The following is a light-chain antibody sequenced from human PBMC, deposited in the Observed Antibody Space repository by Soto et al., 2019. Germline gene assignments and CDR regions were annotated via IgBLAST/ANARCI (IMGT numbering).Light chain of an antibody. CDR1: QNIYSY. Sequence: IVMTQSPATLSVSLGERATMSCRASQNIYSYVAWYQQKPGQAPRLLIYRASTRAPGIPARFSGSGSGTEFTLTISRLQYEDSTVYSCLQYHNSWAFGQGTKVEIK. CDR3: LQYHNSWA. CDR2: RAS. J-gene: IGKJ1*01. V-gene: IGKV3-15*01.